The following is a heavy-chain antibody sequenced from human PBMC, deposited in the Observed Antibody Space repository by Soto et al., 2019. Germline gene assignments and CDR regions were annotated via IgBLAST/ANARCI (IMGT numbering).Heavy chain of an antibody. CDR2: IKQDGSEQ. V-gene: IGHV3-7*03. J-gene: IGHJ4*02. D-gene: IGHD6-19*01. Sequence: GGSLRLSCAASGFPFSTFWMNWVRQAPGKGLEWVANIKQDGSEQYYVDPVEGRFTISRDNARNSLYLQMNSLRAEDTAVYYCANLAVAVNGVDYWGQGTLVTVSS. CDR3: ANLAVAVNGVDY. CDR1: GFPFSTFW.